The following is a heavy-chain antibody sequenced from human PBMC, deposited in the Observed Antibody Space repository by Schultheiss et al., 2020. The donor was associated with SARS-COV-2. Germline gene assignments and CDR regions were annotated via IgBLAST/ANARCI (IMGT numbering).Heavy chain of an antibody. CDR3: ARDLRGSSWYEGY. Sequence: LETLSLTCTVSGGSISSYYWSWIRQPPGKGLEWIGYIYYSGSTNYNPSLKSRVTMSVDTSKNQFSLKLSSVTAADTAVYYCARDLRGSSWYEGYWGQGTLVTVSS. CDR1: GGSISSYY. CDR2: IYYSGST. J-gene: IGHJ4*02. D-gene: IGHD6-13*01. V-gene: IGHV4-59*12.